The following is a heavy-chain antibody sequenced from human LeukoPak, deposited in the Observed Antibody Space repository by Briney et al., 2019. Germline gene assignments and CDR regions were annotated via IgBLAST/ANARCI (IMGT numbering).Heavy chain of an antibody. CDR3: AGNLPVRNDGWPLIDC. CDR2: ISSSGETI. Sequence: GGSLRLSCAASGFTFSDSYMSWIRQSPGKGLEWISYISSSGETIYYADSMKTRFTISRDNAKYSLYQHINSLSADDTAVYYCAGNLPVRNDGWPLIDCWGQGTLVTVSS. CDR1: GFTFSDSY. V-gene: IGHV3-11*01. J-gene: IGHJ4*02. D-gene: IGHD1-1*01.